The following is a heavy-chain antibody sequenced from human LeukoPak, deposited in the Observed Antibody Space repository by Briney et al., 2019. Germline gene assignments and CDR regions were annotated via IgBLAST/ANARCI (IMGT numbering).Heavy chain of an antibody. CDR2: ISYDGSNK. CDR3: AKGSKLVVITRDHYMAV. V-gene: IGHV3-30*18. CDR1: GFTFSSYG. D-gene: IGHD3-22*01. J-gene: IGHJ6*03. Sequence: GGSLRLSCAASGFTFSSYGMHWVRQAPGKGLEWVAVISYDGSNKYYADSVKGRFTISRDNSKNTLYLQMNSLRAGDTAVYYCAKGSKLVVITRDHYMAVWGKGTTVTISS.